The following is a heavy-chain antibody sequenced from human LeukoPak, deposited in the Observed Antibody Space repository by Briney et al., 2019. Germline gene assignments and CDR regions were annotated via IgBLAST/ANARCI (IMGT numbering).Heavy chain of an antibody. V-gene: IGHV3-48*03. D-gene: IGHD3-16*02. CDR3: ARNRWIDY. Sequence: GGSLRLSCAASGFMFSSYWMSWVRQAPGKGLEWISYISNSGNTIYYADSLKGRFTISRDNAKNSLYLQMNSLRDEDMAVYYCARNRWIDYWGQGTLVTVSS. CDR2: ISNSGNTI. J-gene: IGHJ4*02. CDR1: GFMFSSYW.